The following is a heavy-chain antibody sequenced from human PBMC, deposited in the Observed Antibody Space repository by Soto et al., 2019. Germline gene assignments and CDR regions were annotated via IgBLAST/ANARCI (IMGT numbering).Heavy chain of an antibody. CDR2: ITSSGDYI. Sequence: EVQLVESGGGLVKPGESLRLACVASGLTFTSYSMNWVRQAPGRGLEWIASITSSGDYIYYADSVKGRFTISRDNAKSSLYLPMDRLRAEETALYYCATWDCSHNSCHPFDYSYAMDVWGQGTTVAVSS. J-gene: IGHJ6*02. CDR3: ATWDCSHNSCHPFDYSYAMDV. D-gene: IGHD2-15*01. V-gene: IGHV3-21*04. CDR1: GLTFTSYS.